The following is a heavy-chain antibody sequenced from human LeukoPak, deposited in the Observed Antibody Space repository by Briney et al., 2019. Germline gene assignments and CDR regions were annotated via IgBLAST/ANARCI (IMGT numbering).Heavy chain of an antibody. V-gene: IGHV1-69*01. CDR3: ARARSGYSYGWDAFDI. J-gene: IGHJ3*02. D-gene: IGHD5-18*01. Sequence: GSSVKVSCKASGGTFSSYAISWVRQAPGQGLEWMGGIIPIFGTANYAQKSQGRVTITADESTSTAYMELSSLRSEDTAVYYCARARSGYSYGWDAFDIWGQGTMVTVSS. CDR1: GGTFSSYA. CDR2: IIPIFGTA.